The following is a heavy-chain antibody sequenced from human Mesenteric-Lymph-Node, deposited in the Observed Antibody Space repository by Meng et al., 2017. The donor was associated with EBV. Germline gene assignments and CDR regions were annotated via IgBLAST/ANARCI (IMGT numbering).Heavy chain of an antibody. Sequence: QIPLKESGSTPVKPTQTLTLTCTFSGFSLSTRGVLVGWIRQPPGQALEWLALVYWDDDKRYSPSLKSRLSITKNTSKNQVVLTMADMDPVDTGTYYCAGWSARLEYWGPGTLVTVSS. CDR3: AGWSARLEY. V-gene: IGHV2-5*02. D-gene: IGHD3-3*01. CDR2: VYWDDDK. J-gene: IGHJ4*02. CDR1: GFSLSTRGVL.